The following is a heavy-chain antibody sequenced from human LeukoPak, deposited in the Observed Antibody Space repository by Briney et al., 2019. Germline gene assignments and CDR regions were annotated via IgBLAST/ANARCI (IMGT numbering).Heavy chain of an antibody. CDR3: ARVPKYSSSWTAEYFQH. D-gene: IGHD6-13*01. V-gene: IGHV1-8*01. J-gene: IGHJ1*01. Sequence: GASVKVSCKASGYTFTSYDTNWVRQATGQGLEWMGWMNPNSGNTGYAQKFQGRVTTTRNTSISTAYMELSSLRSEDTAVYYCARVPKYSSSWTAEYFQHWGQGTLVTVSS. CDR2: MNPNSGNT. CDR1: GYTFTSYD.